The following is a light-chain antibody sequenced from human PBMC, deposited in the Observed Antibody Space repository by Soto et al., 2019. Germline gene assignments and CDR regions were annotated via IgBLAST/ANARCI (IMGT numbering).Light chain of an antibody. CDR1: QSFSSTY. CDR2: SAS. J-gene: IGKJ1*01. Sequence: EIVLTQSPGALSLSPGDRATLSCRASQSFSSTYLAWYQQKPGQAPRLLIYSASTRATGISDRFSGSGSGTDFTLTISRLEPEDFAVYYCQLYVDSPPLWTFGQGTKVEIK. CDR3: QLYVDSPPLWT. V-gene: IGKV3-20*01.